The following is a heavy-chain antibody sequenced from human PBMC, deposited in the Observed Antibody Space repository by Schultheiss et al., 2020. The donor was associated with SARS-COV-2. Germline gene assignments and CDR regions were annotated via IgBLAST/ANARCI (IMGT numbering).Heavy chain of an antibody. D-gene: IGHD4-23*01. Sequence: GGSLRLSCAASGFTFDDYAMHWVRQAPGKGLEWVSGISWNSGSIGYADSVKGRFTISRDNSKNTLYLQMNSLRAEDTAVYYCASMGNDYGGPDDYWGQGTLVTVSS. CDR2: ISWNSGSI. J-gene: IGHJ4*02. CDR3: ASMGNDYGGPDDY. V-gene: IGHV3-9*01. CDR1: GFTFDDYA.